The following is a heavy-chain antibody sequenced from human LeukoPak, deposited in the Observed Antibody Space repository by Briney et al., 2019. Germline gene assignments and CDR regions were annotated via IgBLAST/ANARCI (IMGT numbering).Heavy chain of an antibody. V-gene: IGHV3-15*05. D-gene: IGHD3-10*01. CDR2: IKSKIHGGTT. CDR3: ATDEESSGSGSLDSYYYYYMDV. CDR1: GFTFNNAW. J-gene: IGHJ6*03. Sequence: GGSLRISCAASGFTFNNAWMSWVRQAPGKGLEWVGRIKSKIHGGTTDYAAPVKGRFTISRDDLKNTLYLQMNSLKTEDTAEYYCATDEESSGSGSLDSYYYYYMDVWGKGTTVTVSS.